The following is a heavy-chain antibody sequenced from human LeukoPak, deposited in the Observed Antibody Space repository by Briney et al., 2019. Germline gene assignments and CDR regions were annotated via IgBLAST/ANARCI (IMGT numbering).Heavy chain of an antibody. CDR3: ARARIAAAGYDAFDI. CDR2: INWNGGST. CDR1: GFTFDDYG. V-gene: IGHV3-20*04. Sequence: GGSLRLSCAASGFTFDDYGMSWVRQAPGKGLEWVSGINWNGGSTGYADSVKGRFTISRDNAKNSLYLQMNSLRAEDTALYYCARARIAAAGYDAFDIWGQGTMVTVSS. D-gene: IGHD6-13*01. J-gene: IGHJ3*02.